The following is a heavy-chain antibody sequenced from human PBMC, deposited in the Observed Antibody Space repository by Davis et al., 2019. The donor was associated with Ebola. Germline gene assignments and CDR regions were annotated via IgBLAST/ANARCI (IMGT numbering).Heavy chain of an antibody. Sequence: GESLKISCAASGFTFSNFGMHWVRQAPGKGLEWVALISYDGRNKFYADSVKGRFTISRDNAKNSLYLQMNSLRAEDTAVYYCARETYYYDSSGYHTVFDYWGQGTLVTVSS. V-gene: IGHV3-30*03. J-gene: IGHJ4*02. CDR1: GFTFSNFG. D-gene: IGHD3-22*01. CDR2: ISYDGRNK. CDR3: ARETYYYDSSGYHTVFDY.